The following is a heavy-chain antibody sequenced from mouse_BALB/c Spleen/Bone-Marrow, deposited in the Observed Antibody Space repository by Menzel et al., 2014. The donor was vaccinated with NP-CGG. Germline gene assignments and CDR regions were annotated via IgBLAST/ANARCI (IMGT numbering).Heavy chain of an antibody. CDR2: INSSGGST. D-gene: IGHD2-14*01. CDR3: ARPYRYYFDY. V-gene: IGHV5-6-3*01. Sequence: EVKLMESGGGLVQPGGSLKLSCAASGFTFSSYGMSWVRQTPDKRLELVATINSSGGSTYYPDSVKGRFTISRDNAKNTLYLQMSSLKSEDTAMYYCARPYRYYFDYWGQGTTLTVSS. J-gene: IGHJ2*01. CDR1: GFTFSSYG.